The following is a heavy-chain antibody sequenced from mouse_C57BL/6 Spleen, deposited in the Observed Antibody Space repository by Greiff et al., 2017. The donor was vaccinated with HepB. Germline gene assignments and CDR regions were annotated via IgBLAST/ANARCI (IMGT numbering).Heavy chain of an antibody. CDR1: GFTFSSYG. D-gene: IGHD1-1*01. Sequence: EVQRVESGGDLVKPGGSLKLSCAASGFTFSSYGMSWVRQTPDKRLEWVATISSGGSYTYYPDSVKGRFTISRDNAKNTLYLQMSSLKSEDTAMYYCASPYYYGSSSWYFDVWGTGTTVTVSS. CDR3: ASPYYYGSSSWYFDV. CDR2: ISSGGSYT. J-gene: IGHJ1*03. V-gene: IGHV5-6*01.